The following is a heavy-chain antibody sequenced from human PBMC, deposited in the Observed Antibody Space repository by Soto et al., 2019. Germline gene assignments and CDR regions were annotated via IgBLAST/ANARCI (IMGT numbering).Heavy chain of an antibody. CDR2: MNPNSGNT. J-gene: IGHJ6*02. CDR3: ASGGPLLGLKRSYYYYYYGMDV. V-gene: IGHV1-8*01. D-gene: IGHD3-16*02. Sequence: ASVKVSGKASGYTFTSYDINWVRQATGQGLEWMGWMNPNSGNTGYAQKFRGRVTMTRNTSISTAYMELSSLRSEDTAVYYCASGGPLLGLKRSYYYYYYGMDVWGQGTTVTVSS. CDR1: GYTFTSYD.